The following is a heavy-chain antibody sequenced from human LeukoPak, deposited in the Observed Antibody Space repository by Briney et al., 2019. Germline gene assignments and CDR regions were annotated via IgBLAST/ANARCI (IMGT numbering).Heavy chain of an antibody. V-gene: IGHV3-7*01. CDR1: GFTFSSYE. Sequence: GGSLRLSCAASGFTFSSYEMNWVRQAPGKGLEWVANINKDESEKYYVDSVKGRFTISRDNAKDSLDLQMNSLRAEDTAVYYCVREVKIRYFGPTRSYYYHYYMDVWGKGTTVTVSS. D-gene: IGHD3-9*01. CDR2: INKDESEK. J-gene: IGHJ6*03. CDR3: VREVKIRYFGPTRSYYYHYYMDV.